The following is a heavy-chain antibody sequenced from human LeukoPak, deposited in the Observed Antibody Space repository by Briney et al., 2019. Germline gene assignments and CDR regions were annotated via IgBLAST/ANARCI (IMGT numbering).Heavy chain of an antibody. CDR1: GFTFSSYS. CDR2: ISSSSSYI. V-gene: IGHV3-21*01. CDR3: ARDSSSPHFDY. D-gene: IGHD6-6*01. Sequence: GGSLRLSCAASGFTFSSYSVNWVRQAPGKGLEWVSSISSSSSYIYYADSVKGRFTISRDNAKNSLYLQMNSLRAEDTAVYYCARDSSSPHFDYWGQGTLVTVSS. J-gene: IGHJ4*02.